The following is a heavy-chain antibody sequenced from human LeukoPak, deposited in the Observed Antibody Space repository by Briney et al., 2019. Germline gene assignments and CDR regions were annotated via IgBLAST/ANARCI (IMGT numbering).Heavy chain of an antibody. V-gene: IGHV3-23*01. Sequence: GGSLRLSCAASGLTFSSYSMNWVRQAPGKGREWVSSITDSGTTYYADSVKGRFTISRDKSKDTLFLQMNSLRTEDTALYYCAIGRISARPGLDYWGQGTLVTVSS. CDR1: GLTFSSYS. D-gene: IGHD6-6*01. J-gene: IGHJ4*02. CDR3: AIGRISARPGLDY. CDR2: ITDSGTT.